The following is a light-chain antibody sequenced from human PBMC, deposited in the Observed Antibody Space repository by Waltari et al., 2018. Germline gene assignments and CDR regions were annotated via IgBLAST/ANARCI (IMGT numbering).Light chain of an antibody. Sequence: DIRMTQSPSSLSASVADRITTTCRASQNINTYLNWYQQKPGKAPKLLIYAASTLQRGVPSRFSGSGSGTDFTLTISSLQPEDFATYYCQQSSSSPWYTFGQGTKLEI. CDR3: QQSSSSPWYT. V-gene: IGKV1-39*01. J-gene: IGKJ2*01. CDR2: AAS. CDR1: QNINTY.